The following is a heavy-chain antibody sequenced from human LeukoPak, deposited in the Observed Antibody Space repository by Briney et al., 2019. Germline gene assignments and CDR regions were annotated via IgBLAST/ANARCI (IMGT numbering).Heavy chain of an antibody. CDR3: ARRLTQYDCFDP. J-gene: IGHJ5*02. D-gene: IGHD2-2*01. CDR2: TYYRSTWYN. CDR1: GDVVSSNSVT. Sequence: SQTLSLTCVISGDVVSSNSVTWNWIRQSPSRGLEWLGRTYYRSTWYNDYAVSVRGRITVNPDTSKNQFSLHLNSVTPEDTAVYYCARRLTQYDCFDPWGQGILVTVSS. V-gene: IGHV6-1*01.